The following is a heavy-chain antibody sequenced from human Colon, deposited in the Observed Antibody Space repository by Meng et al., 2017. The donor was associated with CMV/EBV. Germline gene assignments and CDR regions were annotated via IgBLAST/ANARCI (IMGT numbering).Heavy chain of an antibody. J-gene: IGHJ4*02. D-gene: IGHD5-12*01. V-gene: IGHV3-23*01. CDR2: LLGRTNNA. Sequence: GESLKISCAASGFTFNTFDMTWVRQAPGEGLEWVSGLLGRTNNAYYAESVKGRFTISRDNSKNTLHLQMSSLRVEDTAIYYCVKGAWHDYWGQGTLVTVSS. CDR1: GFTFNTFD. CDR3: VKGAWHDY.